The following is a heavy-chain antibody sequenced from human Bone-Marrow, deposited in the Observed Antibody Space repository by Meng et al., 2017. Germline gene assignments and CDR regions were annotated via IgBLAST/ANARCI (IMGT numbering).Heavy chain of an antibody. CDR1: GGSFSDYY. Sequence: VRLQQWGPVLWNPSETLSLTCVVSGGSFSDYYWSCIRQPPGKGLEWIGEINHSGSTNYNPSLESRATISVDTSQNNLSLKLSSVTAADSAVYYCARGPTTMAHDFDYWGQGTLVTVSS. J-gene: IGHJ4*02. CDR3: ARGPTTMAHDFDY. D-gene: IGHD4-11*01. V-gene: IGHV4-34*01. CDR2: INHSGST.